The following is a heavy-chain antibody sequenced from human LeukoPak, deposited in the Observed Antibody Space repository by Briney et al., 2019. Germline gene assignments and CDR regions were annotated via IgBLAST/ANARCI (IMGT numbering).Heavy chain of an antibody. J-gene: IGHJ3*02. Sequence: GGSLRLSCAASGFTFSSYEMNWVRQAPGKGLEWVSYISSSGSTIYYADSVKGRFTISRDNAKNSLYLQMNSLRAEDTAVYYCASLRGDYGDLPPDDAFDIWGQGTMVTVSS. D-gene: IGHD4-17*01. CDR2: ISSSGSTI. CDR3: ASLRGDYGDLPPDDAFDI. V-gene: IGHV3-48*03. CDR1: GFTFSSYE.